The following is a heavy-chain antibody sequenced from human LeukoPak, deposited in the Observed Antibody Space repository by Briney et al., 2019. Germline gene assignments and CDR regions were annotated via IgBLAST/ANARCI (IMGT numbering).Heavy chain of an antibody. Sequence: GASVKVSCKASGYTFTGYYMHRVRQAPGQGLEWMGWINPNSGGTNYAQKFQGRVTMTRDTSISTAYMELSRLRSDDTAVYYCARDLLTMIVVPRGNAFDIWGQGTMVTVSS. CDR3: ARDLLTMIVVPRGNAFDI. CDR1: GYTFTGYY. CDR2: INPNSGGT. V-gene: IGHV1-2*02. D-gene: IGHD3-22*01. J-gene: IGHJ3*02.